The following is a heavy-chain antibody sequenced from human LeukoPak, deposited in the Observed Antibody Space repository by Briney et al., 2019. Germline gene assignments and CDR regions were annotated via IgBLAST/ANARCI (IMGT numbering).Heavy chain of an antibody. CDR3: ARADIYGGNPFDAFDI. Sequence: SETLSLTCSVFGGSMNTYYWNWLRQPPGEGLEWIGYISYSGSTKYNPSLESRATISIDTSKKQYSLKLRSVTAPDTAMYYCARADIYGGNPFDAFDIWGQGTLVAVSS. J-gene: IGHJ3*02. V-gene: IGHV4-59*12. CDR2: ISYSGST. D-gene: IGHD4-17*01. CDR1: GGSMNTYY.